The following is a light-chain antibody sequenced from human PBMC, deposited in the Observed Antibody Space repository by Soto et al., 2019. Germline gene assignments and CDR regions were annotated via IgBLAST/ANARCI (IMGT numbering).Light chain of an antibody. CDR3: QPYGSSVT. Sequence: DIVWTQSPGTLSLSPGERATLSCRASQSVRRRYLAWYKQKAGQAPRLLIYDASRRATGIPERFSGSGCGTDFTLTISRLEPEDFAVYYCQPYGSSVTFGGGTKVEIK. CDR2: DAS. CDR1: QSVRRRY. V-gene: IGKV3-20*01. J-gene: IGKJ4*01.